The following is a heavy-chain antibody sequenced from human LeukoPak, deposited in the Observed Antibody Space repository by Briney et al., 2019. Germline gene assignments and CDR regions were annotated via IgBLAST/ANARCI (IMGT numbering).Heavy chain of an antibody. D-gene: IGHD3-22*01. V-gene: IGHV3-23*01. J-gene: IGHJ4*02. CDR3: AKDSHYYYDSSAYYRLDY. CDR1: GFTFSSYA. Sequence: GGSLRLSCAASGFTFSSYAMSWVRQAPGKGLEWVSAISGSGGSTYYADSVKGRFTISRDNSKNTLFLQMNSLRAEDTAIYYCAKDSHYYYDSSAYYRLDYWGQGTLVTVTS. CDR2: ISGSGGST.